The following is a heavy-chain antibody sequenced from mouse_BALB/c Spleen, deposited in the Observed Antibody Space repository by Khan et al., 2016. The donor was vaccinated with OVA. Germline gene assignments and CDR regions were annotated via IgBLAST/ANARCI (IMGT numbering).Heavy chain of an antibody. CDR3: TRHGGFDPYYAMDY. Sequence: EVKLVESGGGSVKPGGSLKLSCAASGFAFSSYDMSWVRQTPEKRLEWVAIINSRGSYTYYPDSVTGRFTISRDNARNTLYLQLSSLRSEDTALYYCTRHGGFDPYYAMDYWGQGTSVTVSS. CDR2: INSRGSYT. V-gene: IGHV5-9*02. CDR1: GFAFSSYD. J-gene: IGHJ4*01.